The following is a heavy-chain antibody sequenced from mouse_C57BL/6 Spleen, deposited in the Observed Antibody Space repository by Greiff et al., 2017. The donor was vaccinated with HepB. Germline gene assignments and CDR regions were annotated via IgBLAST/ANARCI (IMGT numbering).Heavy chain of an antibody. CDR2: IDPSDSYT. CDR3: ARDDNYGKDAMDY. Sequence: VQLQQPGAELVRPGTSVKLSCKASGYTFTSYWMHWVKQRPGQGLEWIGVIDPSDSYTNYNQKFKGKATLTVDTSSSTAYMQLSSLTSEDSAVYYCARDDNYGKDAMDYWGQGTSVTVSS. CDR1: GYTFTSYW. D-gene: IGHD2-1*01. J-gene: IGHJ4*01. V-gene: IGHV1-59*01.